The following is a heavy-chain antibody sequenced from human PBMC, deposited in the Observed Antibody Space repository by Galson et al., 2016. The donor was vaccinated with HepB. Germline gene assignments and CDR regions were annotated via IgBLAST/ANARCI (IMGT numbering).Heavy chain of an antibody. D-gene: IGHD4-11*01. CDR3: ARRGRGNDYKFDY. V-gene: IGHV1-3*01. CDR1: GYTFTTYA. CDR2: INAGNGDT. Sequence: SCKASGYTFTTYALHWVRQAPGQRLEWMGCINAGNGDTKYSQKFLGRVTITRDPSASTAYVELRSLRSEDTAVYCCARRGRGNDYKFDYWGRGTLVTVSS. J-gene: IGHJ4*02.